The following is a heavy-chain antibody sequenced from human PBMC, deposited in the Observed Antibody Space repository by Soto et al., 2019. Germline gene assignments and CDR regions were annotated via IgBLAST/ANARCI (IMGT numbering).Heavy chain of an antibody. V-gene: IGHV3-30*18. CDR3: AKQGGIRWAAAGTGDHYYFDY. CDR1: GFTFSSYG. Sequence: QVQLVESGGGVVQPGRSLRLSCAASGFTFSSYGMHWVRQAPGKGLEWVAVISYDGSNKYYADSVKGRFTISRDNSKNTRYLQMNSLRAEDTAVYYCAKQGGIRWAAAGTGDHYYFDYWGQGTLVTVSS. D-gene: IGHD6-13*01. J-gene: IGHJ4*02. CDR2: ISYDGSNK.